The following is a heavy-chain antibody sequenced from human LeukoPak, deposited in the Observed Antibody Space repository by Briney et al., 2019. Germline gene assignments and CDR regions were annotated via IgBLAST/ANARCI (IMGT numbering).Heavy chain of an antibody. J-gene: IGHJ3*02. CDR2: IYYSGST. CDR3: ARELEVRGVKGRAFDI. Sequence: SETLSLTCTVSGGSISSYYWSWIRQPPGKGLEWIGYIYYSGSTNYNPSLKSRVTISVDTSKNQFSLKLSSVTAADTAVYYCARELEVRGVKGRAFDIWGQGTMVTVSS. D-gene: IGHD3-10*01. CDR1: GGSISSYY. V-gene: IGHV4-59*01.